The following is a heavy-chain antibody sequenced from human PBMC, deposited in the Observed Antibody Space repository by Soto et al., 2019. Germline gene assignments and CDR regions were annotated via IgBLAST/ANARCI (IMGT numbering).Heavy chain of an antibody. CDR3: AKDTVQYGSGTATLLDP. D-gene: IGHD3-10*01. CDR2: ISGSGGST. CDR1: GFTFSSYA. Sequence: GGPLRLSCAASGFTFSSYAMSWVRQAPGKGLEWVSAISGSGGSTYYADSVKGRFTISRDNSKNTLYLQMNSLRAEDTAVYYCAKDTVQYGSGTATLLDPWGQGTLVTVSS. J-gene: IGHJ5*02. V-gene: IGHV3-23*01.